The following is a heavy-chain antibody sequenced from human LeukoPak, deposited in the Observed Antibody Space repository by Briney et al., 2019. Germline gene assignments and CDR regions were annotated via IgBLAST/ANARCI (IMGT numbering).Heavy chain of an antibody. Sequence: GGSLRLSCAGSGFTFSDDWMHWVRQAPGKGLEWVASVTKDGGENYYVDSVKGRFTISRDNAKNSLYLQMNSLRAEDTAVYFCARVGYSSSFGWGQGTLVTVSS. CDR3: ARVGYSSSFG. CDR1: GFTFSDDW. CDR2: VTKDGGEN. D-gene: IGHD6-6*01. J-gene: IGHJ4*02. V-gene: IGHV3-7*04.